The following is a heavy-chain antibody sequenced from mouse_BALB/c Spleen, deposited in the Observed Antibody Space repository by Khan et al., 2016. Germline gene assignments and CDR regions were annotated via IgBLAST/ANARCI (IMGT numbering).Heavy chain of an antibody. D-gene: IGHD2-3*01. CDR3: ARYDGNYYAMDY. CDR2: INPGSGGT. V-gene: IGHV1-54*01. J-gene: IGHJ4*01. CDR1: GYAFTNYL. Sequence: QVRLQQSGAELVRPGTSVKVSCKASGYAFTNYLIAWVKQRPGQGLEWIGVINPGSGGTNYNEKFKGKATLTADKASSTAYMQLSSLTSDDSAVYFCARYDGNYYAMDYWGQGTSVTVSS.